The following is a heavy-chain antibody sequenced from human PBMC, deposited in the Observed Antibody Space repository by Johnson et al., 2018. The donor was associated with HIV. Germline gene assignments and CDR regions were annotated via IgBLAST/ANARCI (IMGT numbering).Heavy chain of an antibody. Sequence: QVQPVESGGGVVQPGGSLRLSCAVSGFTFSSYDMHWVRQAPGKAPERVAFIRFAGRTTYYADSAKGRFTISRDNSKTTLYRQMHSLRAEDTAGYYCAKGTFAALDIWGQGTMVTVSS. D-gene: IGHD3-10*01. CDR3: AKGTFAALDI. CDR2: IRFAGRTT. V-gene: IGHV3-30*02. J-gene: IGHJ3*02. CDR1: GFTFSSYD.